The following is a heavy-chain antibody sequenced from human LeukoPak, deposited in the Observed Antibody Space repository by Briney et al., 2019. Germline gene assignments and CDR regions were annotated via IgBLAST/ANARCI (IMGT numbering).Heavy chain of an antibody. D-gene: IGHD2-15*01. Sequence: PGGSLRLSCAASGFTFSSSWMSWVRQAPGKGLEWVANIKEDGSERNYVDSVKGRFTISRDNAKNSLYLQMNSLRAEDTALYYCAKDNYCSGGSCYSGFDYWGQGTLVTVSS. CDR2: IKEDGSER. V-gene: IGHV3-7*03. J-gene: IGHJ4*02. CDR3: AKDNYCSGGSCYSGFDY. CDR1: GFTFSSSW.